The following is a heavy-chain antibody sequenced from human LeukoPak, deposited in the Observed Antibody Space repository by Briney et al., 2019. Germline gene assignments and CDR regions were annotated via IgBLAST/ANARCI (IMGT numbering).Heavy chain of an antibody. J-gene: IGHJ3*01. V-gene: IGHV3-7*01. CDR3: GRDEVGAPPEDR. CDR1: GFRLSNHW. D-gene: IGHD1-26*01. CDR2: IKQDGCLE. Sequence: PGGSLRLSCADCGFRLSNHWMSWVRQAPGKGREGVANIKQDGCLEMYGPSVKGRFTISRDNAKNSLNLKIKRRRAEETGVYYLGRDEVGAPPEDRWGQGTLGSVSS.